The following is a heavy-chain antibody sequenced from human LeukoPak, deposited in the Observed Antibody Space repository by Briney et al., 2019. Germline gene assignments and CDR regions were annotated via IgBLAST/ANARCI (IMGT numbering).Heavy chain of an antibody. D-gene: IGHD4-11*01. Sequence: ASVKVSCKASGYTFTSYYMHWVRQAPGQGLEWMGIINPSGGSTSYAQKFQGRVTMTRGTSTSTVYMELSSLRSEDTAVYYCARDHSQNPYSNYVLDYGMDVWGQGTTVTVSS. CDR2: INPSGGST. CDR1: GYTFTSYY. V-gene: IGHV1-46*01. CDR3: ARDHSQNPYSNYVLDYGMDV. J-gene: IGHJ6*02.